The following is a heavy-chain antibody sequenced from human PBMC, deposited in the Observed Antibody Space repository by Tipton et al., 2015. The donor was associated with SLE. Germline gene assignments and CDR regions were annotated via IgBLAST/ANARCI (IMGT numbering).Heavy chain of an antibody. J-gene: IGHJ6*03. D-gene: IGHD2/OR15-2a*01. Sequence: TLSLTCAVYGGSFSGYYWSWIRQPPGKGLEWIGEINHSGSTNYSPSLKSRVNISVDTSKNQFSLKLSSVTAADTAVYYCARVPGEYDYYYYMDVWGKGTTVTVSS. CDR1: GGSFSGYY. CDR3: ARVPGEYDYYYYMDV. CDR2: INHSGST. V-gene: IGHV4-34*01.